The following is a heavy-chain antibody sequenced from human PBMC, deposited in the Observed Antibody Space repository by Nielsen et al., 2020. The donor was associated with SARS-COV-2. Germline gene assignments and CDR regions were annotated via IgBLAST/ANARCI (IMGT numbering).Heavy chain of an antibody. J-gene: IGHJ4*02. V-gene: IGHV1-8*01. D-gene: IGHD3-22*01. CDR3: ARRADYYDSSAYYY. CDR2: MNPNSGNT. CDR1: GYTFTSYD. Sequence: ASVKVSCKASGYTFTSYDINWVRQATGQGLEWMGWMNPNSGNTGYAQKFKGRVTMTRDTSISTAYMELSSLTSEDTAVYYCARRADYYDSSAYYYWGQGIPVTVSS.